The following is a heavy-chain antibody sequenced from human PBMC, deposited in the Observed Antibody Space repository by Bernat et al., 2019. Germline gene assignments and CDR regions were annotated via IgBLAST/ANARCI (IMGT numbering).Heavy chain of an antibody. D-gene: IGHD3-3*01. J-gene: IGHJ6*03. Sequence: QVHLVQSGAEVKKPGASVKVSCKASGYTLTRSAIHWVRQAPGQGLEWMGWINTASGNTEYSQNFRGRVTMTTDTSTSTAYMELRGLRSDDTAVYYCARVTSIFGVVSSYYYYMDVWGEGTTVTVSS. CDR2: INTASGNT. V-gene: IGHV1-3*04. CDR1: GYTLTRSA. CDR3: ARVTSIFGVVSSYYYYMDV.